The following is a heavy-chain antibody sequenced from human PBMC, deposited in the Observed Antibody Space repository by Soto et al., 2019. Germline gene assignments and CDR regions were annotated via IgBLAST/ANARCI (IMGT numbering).Heavy chain of an antibody. CDR1: GGTFSSYA. V-gene: IGHV1-69*13. D-gene: IGHD6-13*01. J-gene: IGHJ6*02. CDR2: IIPIFGTA. Sequence: GASVKVSCKASGGTFSSYAISWVRQAPGQGLEWMGGIIPIFGTANYAQKFQGRVTITADESTSTAYMELSSLRSEDTAVYYCANAAGKLRYYYYGMDVWGQGTTVTVSS. CDR3: ANAAGKLRYYYYGMDV.